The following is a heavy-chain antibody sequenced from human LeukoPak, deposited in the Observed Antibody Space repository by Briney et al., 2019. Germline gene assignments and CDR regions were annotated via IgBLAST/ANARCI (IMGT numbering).Heavy chain of an antibody. V-gene: IGHV1-69*05. J-gene: IGHJ6*03. CDR2: IPIFCRA. D-gene: IGHD4-11*01. CDR3: AREESNQRGNYYYYMDV. Sequence: IPIFCRANYAHKFQGRVTITTDEYTSTAYMELSSLRSEDTAVYYCAREESNQRGNYYYYMDVWGKGTTVTVSS.